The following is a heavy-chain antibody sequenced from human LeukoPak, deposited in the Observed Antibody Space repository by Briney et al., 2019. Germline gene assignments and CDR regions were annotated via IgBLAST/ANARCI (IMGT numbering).Heavy chain of an antibody. Sequence: GGSLRLSCAASGFTFSSYGMHWVRQAPGKGLEWVAFIRYDGSNKYYADSVKGRFTISRDNSKNTLYLQMNSLRAEDTAVYYCARESRVGTRPHNWFDPWGQGTLVTVSS. J-gene: IGHJ5*02. CDR3: ARESRVGTRPHNWFDP. V-gene: IGHV3-30*02. D-gene: IGHD6-13*01. CDR2: IRYDGSNK. CDR1: GFTFSSYG.